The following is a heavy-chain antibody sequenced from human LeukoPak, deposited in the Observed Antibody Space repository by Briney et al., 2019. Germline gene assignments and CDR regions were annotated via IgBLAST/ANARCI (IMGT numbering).Heavy chain of an antibody. CDR2: ISSSGSTI. V-gene: IGHV3-11*01. CDR1: GFTFSDYY. D-gene: IGHD4-17*01. CDR3: ARVGRLQYGDYVAFDY. Sequence: GGSLRLSCAASGFTFSDYYMSWIRQAPGKGLEWVSYISSSGSTIYYADSVKGRFTISRDNAKNSLYLQMNSLRAEDTAVYYCARVGRLQYGDYVAFDYWGQGTPVTVSS. J-gene: IGHJ4*02.